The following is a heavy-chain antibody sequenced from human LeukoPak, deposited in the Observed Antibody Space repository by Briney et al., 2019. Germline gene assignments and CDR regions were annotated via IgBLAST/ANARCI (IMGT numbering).Heavy chain of an antibody. CDR2: INPNSGGT. CDR1: GYTFTGYY. V-gene: IGHV1-2*02. Sequence: ASVEVSCKASGYTFTGYYMHWVRQAPGQGLEWMGWINPNSGGTNYAQKFQGRVTMTRDTSISTAYMELSRLRSDDTAVYYCARFLNDYSNYVDWFDPWGQGTLVTVSS. CDR3: ARFLNDYSNYVDWFDP. D-gene: IGHD4-11*01. J-gene: IGHJ5*02.